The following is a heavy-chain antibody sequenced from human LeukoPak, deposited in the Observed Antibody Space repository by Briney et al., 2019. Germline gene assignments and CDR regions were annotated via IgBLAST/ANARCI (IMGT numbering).Heavy chain of an antibody. CDR1: GGSINSYY. Sequence: SETLSLTCTVSGGSINSYYWSWIRQPPGKGLEWIGYIYYSGSTNYNPSLKSRVTISVGTSKNQFSLKLSSVTAADTAVYYCARHLAGLGAFDIWGQGTMVTVSS. V-gene: IGHV4-59*08. J-gene: IGHJ3*02. D-gene: IGHD5-12*01. CDR3: ARHLAGLGAFDI. CDR2: IYYSGST.